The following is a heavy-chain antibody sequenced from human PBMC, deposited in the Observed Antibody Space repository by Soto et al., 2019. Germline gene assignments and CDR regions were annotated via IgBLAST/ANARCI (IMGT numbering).Heavy chain of an antibody. CDR2: INTANGNT. D-gene: IGHD2-15*01. J-gene: IGHJ4*02. Sequence: ASVKVSCKASGYSFTSYVLHCLRQAPGQSLEWMGWINTANGNTKSSETFQGRVTMTTDTSTSTAYTELRSLRSDDTAVYYCARGGGSFDYWGQGTLVTVSS. CDR3: ARGGGSFDY. V-gene: IGHV1-3*04. CDR1: GYSFTSYV.